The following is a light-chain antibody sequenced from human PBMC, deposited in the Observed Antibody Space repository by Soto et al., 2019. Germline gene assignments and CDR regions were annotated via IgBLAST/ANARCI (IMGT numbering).Light chain of an antibody. CDR1: QSVSSY. V-gene: IGKV3-11*01. Sequence: EIVLTQSPATLSLSPGERATLSCRASQSVSSYLAWYQQKPGQAPRLLIYDASNRATGIPARFSGSGSGTDFHLNINSLEPEDFSVYYCQQRSNWPPLFTFGPGTKVDIK. CDR3: QQRSNWPPLFT. CDR2: DAS. J-gene: IGKJ3*01.